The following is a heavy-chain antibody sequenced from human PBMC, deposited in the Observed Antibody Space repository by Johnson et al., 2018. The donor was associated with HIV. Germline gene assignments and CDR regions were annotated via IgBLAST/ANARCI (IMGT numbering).Heavy chain of an antibody. CDR1: GFTVSSHY. V-gene: IGHV3-53*01. Sequence: MQLVESGGGLVQPGGSLRLSCAASGFTVSSHYMSWVRQAPGKGLEWVSLIYTGGRTYYADSVQGRFTISRENSKNTVYLQMNSLRAEDTTVYYCARVGVGATGLGTGADAFDIWGQGTMVTVSS. D-gene: IGHD1-26*01. CDR2: IYTGGRT. J-gene: IGHJ3*02. CDR3: ARVGVGATGLGTGADAFDI.